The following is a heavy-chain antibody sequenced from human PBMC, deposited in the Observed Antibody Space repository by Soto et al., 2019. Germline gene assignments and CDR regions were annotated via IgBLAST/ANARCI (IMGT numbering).Heavy chain of an antibody. Sequence: SETLSLTCSVSGGSISSYYWSWIRQPPGKGLEWIGYIYYSGSTNYNPSLKSRVTISVDTSKNQFSLKLSSVTAADTAVYYCARGGPRDQRWVFGVVIIGEYYFAYWGQGTLVTVSS. CDR2: IYYSGST. J-gene: IGHJ4*02. CDR1: GGSISSYY. CDR3: ARGGPRDQRWVFGVVIIGEYYFAY. D-gene: IGHD3-3*01. V-gene: IGHV4-59*12.